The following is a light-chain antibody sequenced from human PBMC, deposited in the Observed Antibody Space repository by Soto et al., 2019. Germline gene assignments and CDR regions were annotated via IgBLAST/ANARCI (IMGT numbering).Light chain of an antibody. CDR2: AAS. V-gene: IGKV1-16*02. CDR1: KDIRIY. CDR3: QQYSRYPLS. J-gene: IGKJ4*01. Sequence: DIQLTQSPSSLSASVGDTVTITWRASKDIRIYLAWFQQKPGKAPQSPIYAASSLQSGVQSKFRGSSYGTDFTLTINNLQPEDFATYYCQQYSRYPLSFGGGTKVEIK.